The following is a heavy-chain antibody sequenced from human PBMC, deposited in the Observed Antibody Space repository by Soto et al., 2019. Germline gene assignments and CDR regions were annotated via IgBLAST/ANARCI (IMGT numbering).Heavy chain of an antibody. CDR1: GGSISSGGYS. D-gene: IGHD5-12*01. Sequence: ASETLSLTCAVSGGSISSGGYSWSWIRQPPGKGLEWIGYIYHSGSTYYNPSLKSRVTISVDRSKNQFSLKLSSVTAADTAVYYCARMDGYNYLNWFDPWGQGTLVTVSS. J-gene: IGHJ5*02. CDR2: IYHSGST. CDR3: ARMDGYNYLNWFDP. V-gene: IGHV4-30-2*01.